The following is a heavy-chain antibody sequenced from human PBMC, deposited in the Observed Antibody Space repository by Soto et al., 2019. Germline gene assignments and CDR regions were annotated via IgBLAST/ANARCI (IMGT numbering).Heavy chain of an antibody. CDR2: IDHTGRT. CDR1: GGSFNPYH. V-gene: IGHV4-34*01. CDR3: ARSMNDHNHHHWGFDS. Sequence: SETLSLTCAVYGGSFNPYHWSFIRQPPGKRLEWIGEIDHTGRTNYNSSVKGRVTMSVDTSKNQSSLNLRSVTAADTAVYFCARSMNDHNHHHWGFDSWGQGTLVTVSS. J-gene: IGHJ5*01. D-gene: IGHD7-27*01.